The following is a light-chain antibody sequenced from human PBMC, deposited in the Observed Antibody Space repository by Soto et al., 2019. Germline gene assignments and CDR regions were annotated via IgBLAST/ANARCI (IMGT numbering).Light chain of an antibody. V-gene: IGLV1-40*01. Sequence: QSVLTQPPSVSGAPGQRVTISCTGSSSSIGAGYDVHWYQQLPGTAPKLLMYGNSNRPSGVPDRFSGSKSGTSASLAITGLQAEDEAVYYCQSYGSSLIVFGTGTKVTVL. CDR2: GNS. CDR3: QSYGSSLIV. CDR1: SSSIGAGYD. J-gene: IGLJ1*01.